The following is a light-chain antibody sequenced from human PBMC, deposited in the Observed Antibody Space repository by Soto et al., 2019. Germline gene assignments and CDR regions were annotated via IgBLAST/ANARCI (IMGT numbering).Light chain of an antibody. Sequence: VVSTQSPGTLSLSPGERATLSCRASQSVSSSYLAWYQQKPGQAPRLLIYGASSRATGIPDRFSGSGSGTDFTLTISRLEPEDFAVYYCQQYGSSPLVTFGQGTRLEIK. CDR1: QSVSSSY. V-gene: IGKV3-20*01. CDR3: QQYGSSPLVT. J-gene: IGKJ5*01. CDR2: GAS.